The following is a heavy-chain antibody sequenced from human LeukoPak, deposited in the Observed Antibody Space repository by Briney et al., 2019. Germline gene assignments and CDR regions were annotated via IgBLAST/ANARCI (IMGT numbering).Heavy chain of an antibody. Sequence: PSETLSLTCTVSGGSISSYYWSWIRQPPGKGLEGIGYIYYSGSTNYNPSLKSRVTISVDTSKNQFSLKLSSVTAADTAVYYCARGGFGYYFDYWGQGTLVTVSS. CDR1: GGSISSYY. V-gene: IGHV4-59*01. CDR2: IYYSGST. CDR3: ARGGFGYYFDY. D-gene: IGHD3-16*01. J-gene: IGHJ4*02.